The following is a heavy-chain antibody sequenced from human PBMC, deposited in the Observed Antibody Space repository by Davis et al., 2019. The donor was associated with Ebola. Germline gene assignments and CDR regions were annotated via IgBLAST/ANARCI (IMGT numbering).Heavy chain of an antibody. Sequence: MPSETLSLTCTVASGSVTSNVYSWNWIRQSPEKGLEWIGFIYNRGTTNYNPSLNSRVTIPKDTSRNQFSLELRSVTAADTAVYYCAALFSGSYLAYVDVWGQGTTVTVSS. J-gene: IGHJ6*02. CDR2: IYNRGTT. D-gene: IGHD1-26*01. CDR3: AALFSGSYLAYVDV. V-gene: IGHV4-61*08. CDR1: SGSVTSNVYS.